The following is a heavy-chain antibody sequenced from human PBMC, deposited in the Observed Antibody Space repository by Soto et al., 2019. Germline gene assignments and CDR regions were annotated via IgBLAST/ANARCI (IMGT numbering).Heavy chain of an antibody. CDR3: ARGGLVAQRPGWFDP. V-gene: IGHV1-2*02. D-gene: IGHD5-12*01. CDR2: INPNSGGT. CDR1: GYTFTGYY. Sequence: QVQLVQSGAEVKKPGASGKVSCKSSGYTFTGYYMHWVRPAPGQGLEWMGWINPNSGGTNYAQKFQGRVTMTRDTSISTAYMEMSRLRSDDTAVYYCARGGLVAQRPGWFDPWGQGTLVTVSS. J-gene: IGHJ5*02.